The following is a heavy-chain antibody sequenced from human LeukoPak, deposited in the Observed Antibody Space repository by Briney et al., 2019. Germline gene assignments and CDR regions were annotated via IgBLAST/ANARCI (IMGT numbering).Heavy chain of an antibody. V-gene: IGHV1-69*04. CDR3: ARVSTQAPKDITIFGVVTYSHLDYGMDV. D-gene: IGHD3-3*01. Sequence: SVKVSCKASGGTFNSYAMRWVRQAPGQGLEWVGRIIHVFGKAHYAHKLQGRVTITTDKSTNTAYLELSSLRPEDTAGYYCARVSTQAPKDITIFGVVTYSHLDYGMDVWGQGTAVTVSS. CDR1: GGTFNSYA. J-gene: IGHJ6*02. CDR2: IIHVFGKA.